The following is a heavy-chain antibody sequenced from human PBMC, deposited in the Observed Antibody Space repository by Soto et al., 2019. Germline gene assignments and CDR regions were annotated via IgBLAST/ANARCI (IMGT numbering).Heavy chain of an antibody. V-gene: IGHV3-48*03. CDR3: ARENSVQAWLHHFDH. J-gene: IGHJ4*02. CDR1: GFSFSSFA. D-gene: IGHD5-18*01. Sequence: GGSLRLSCEASGFSFSSFAMNWVRQAPGRGLEWVSYISDDGASIYYADSLKGRFTISRDNAKNSPSLQMNNLRAEDTAVYYCARENSVQAWLHHFDHWGLGTLVTVSS. CDR2: ISDDGASI.